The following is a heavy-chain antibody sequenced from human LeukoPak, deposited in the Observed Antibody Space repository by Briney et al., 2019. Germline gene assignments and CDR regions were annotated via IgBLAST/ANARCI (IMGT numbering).Heavy chain of an antibody. CDR2: IKQDGSEK. CDR3: ARDPLTLYDYYMDV. D-gene: IGHD3-9*01. CDR1: GFTFSSYW. J-gene: IGHJ6*03. V-gene: IGHV3-7*01. Sequence: PRGSLRLSCAASGFTFSSYWMSWVRQAPGKGLEWVAKIKQDGSEKYYGDSVKGRFTIPRDNAKNSLYLQMNSLRAEDTAVYYCARDPLTLYDYYMDVWGKGTTVTVSS.